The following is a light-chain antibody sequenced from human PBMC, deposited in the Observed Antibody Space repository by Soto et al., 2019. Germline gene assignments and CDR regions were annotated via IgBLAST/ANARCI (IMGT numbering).Light chain of an antibody. CDR1: SSNIGAGYD. J-gene: IGLJ3*02. Sequence: QSVLTQPPSVSGAPGPRVTISCTGSSSNIGAGYDVHWYQQLPGTAPKLIIYGNSNRPSGVPDRFSGSKSGTSASLAITGRQGEDEADYYCQSYDSSLSGPVFGGGTKVTVL. CDR3: QSYDSSLSGPV. V-gene: IGLV1-40*01. CDR2: GNS.